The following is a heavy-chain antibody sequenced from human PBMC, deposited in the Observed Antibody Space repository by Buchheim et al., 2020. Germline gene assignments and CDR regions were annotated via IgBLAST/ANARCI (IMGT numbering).Heavy chain of an antibody. Sequence: QVQLQQWGAGLLKPSETLSLTCAVYGGSFSGYYWSWIRQPPGKGLEWIGEINHSGSTNYNPSLKSRVTISVDTSKNQFSLRMSSVTAADVAVYYCARVRSRGIDYWGQGTL. J-gene: IGHJ4*02. V-gene: IGHV4-34*01. CDR2: INHSGST. CDR3: ARVRSRGIDY. CDR1: GGSFSGYY. D-gene: IGHD3-22*01.